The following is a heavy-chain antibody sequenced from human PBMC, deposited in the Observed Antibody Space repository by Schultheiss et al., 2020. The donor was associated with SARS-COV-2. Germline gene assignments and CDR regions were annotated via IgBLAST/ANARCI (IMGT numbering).Heavy chain of an antibody. CDR1: GFTFSSYW. CDR3: ARDPIRGSPDYFDY. D-gene: IGHD1-26*01. J-gene: IGHJ4*02. V-gene: IGHV3-23*01. Sequence: GGSLRLSCAASGFTFSSYWMHWVRQAPGKGLEWVSGISGSGGSTSYADSVKGRFTISRDISTNTLYLQMNSLRPEDTAVYYCARDPIRGSPDYFDYWGQGTLVTVSS. CDR2: ISGSGGST.